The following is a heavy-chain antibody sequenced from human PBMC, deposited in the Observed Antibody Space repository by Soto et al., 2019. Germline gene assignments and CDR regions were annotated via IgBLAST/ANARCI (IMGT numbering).Heavy chain of an antibody. CDR2: IYYSGST. D-gene: IGHD3-22*01. CDR3: ARDTYYYDRSGYA. CDR1: GGSVSSCSYY. Sequence: SETLSLTCTVSGGSVSSCSYYWSWIRQPPGKGLEWIGYIYYSGSTNYNPSLKSRVTISVDTSKNQFSLKLGSVTAADTAVYYCARDTYYYDRSGYAWGKGTLVTVSS. V-gene: IGHV4-61*01. J-gene: IGHJ5*02.